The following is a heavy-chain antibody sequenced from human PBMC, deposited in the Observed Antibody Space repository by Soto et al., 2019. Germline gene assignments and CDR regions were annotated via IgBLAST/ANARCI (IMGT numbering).Heavy chain of an antibody. V-gene: IGHV3-23*01. CDR2: ISGSGGST. J-gene: IGHJ4*02. CDR3: AKDLPYGSGRVYPGDFDY. Sequence: GGSLRLSCAASGFTFSSYAMSWVRQAPGKGLEWVSAISGSGGSTYYADSVKGRFTISRDNSKNTLYLQMNSLRAEDTAVYYCAKDLPYGSGRVYPGDFDYWGQGTLVTVSS. CDR1: GFTFSSYA. D-gene: IGHD3-10*01.